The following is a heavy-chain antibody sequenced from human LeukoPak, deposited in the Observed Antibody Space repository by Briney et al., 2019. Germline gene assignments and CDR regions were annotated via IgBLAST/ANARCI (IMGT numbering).Heavy chain of an antibody. CDR1: GYTFTNYG. Sequence: ASVKVSCKASGYTFTNYGISWVRQAPGQGLEWMGWISAYNGNTNYAQKFQGRVTMTRDTSISTAYMELSRLRSDDTAVYYCASEQQLDAFDIWGQGTMVTVSS. V-gene: IGHV1-18*01. CDR3: ASEQQLDAFDI. D-gene: IGHD6-13*01. CDR2: ISAYNGNT. J-gene: IGHJ3*02.